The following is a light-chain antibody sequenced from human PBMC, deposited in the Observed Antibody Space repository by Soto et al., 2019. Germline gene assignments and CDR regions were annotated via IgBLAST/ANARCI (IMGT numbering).Light chain of an antibody. Sequence: EIVLTQSPGTLSLSPGERATLACRASQSVSSSYLAWYQQKPGQAPRLLIYGASSRATGIPDRFSGSGSGTDVTHTINRLAPDDFAVYYWQQYGSSPRLTLGGGTKVEIK. CDR1: QSVSSSY. CDR3: QQYGSSPRLT. V-gene: IGKV3-20*01. J-gene: IGKJ4*01. CDR2: GAS.